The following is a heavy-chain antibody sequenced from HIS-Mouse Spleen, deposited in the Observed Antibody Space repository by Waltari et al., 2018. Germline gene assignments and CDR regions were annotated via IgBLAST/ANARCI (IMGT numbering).Heavy chain of an antibody. J-gene: IGHJ2*01. V-gene: IGHV4-39*07. CDR3: AREIPYSSSWYDWYFDL. CDR2: IYYSGST. CDR1: CGPISSSSYY. D-gene: IGHD6-13*01. Sequence: QLQLQESGPGLVKPSETLSLTCTVSCGPISSSSYYCGWIRQPPGKGLEWIGSIYYSGSTYYNPSLKSRVTISVDTSKNQFSLKLSSVTAADTAVYYCAREIPYSSSWYDWYFDLWGRGTLVTVSS.